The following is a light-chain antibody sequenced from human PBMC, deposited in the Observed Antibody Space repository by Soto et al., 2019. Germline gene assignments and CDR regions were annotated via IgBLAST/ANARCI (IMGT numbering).Light chain of an antibody. J-gene: IGKJ1*01. CDR1: QSVDIN. V-gene: IGKV3-15*01. CDR3: QQYNNWPRT. Sequence: EIVLTRSPATLSVSPLERGTLSFRASQSVDINLAWYQQKPGQAPRLLIHGATTRATGIPARFSGSGSGTEFTLTISSLQSEDFAVYYCQQYNNWPRTFGQGTKVDIK. CDR2: GAT.